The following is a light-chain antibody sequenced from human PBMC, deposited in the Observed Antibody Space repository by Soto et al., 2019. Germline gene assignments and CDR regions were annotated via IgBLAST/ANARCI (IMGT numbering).Light chain of an antibody. Sequence: DIQMTQSPSTLSASVGDRVTITCRASQSISSWLAWYQQKPGKAPKLLIYDASSLESGLPSRFSGSGSGTEFTLTISSLQPDDFATYYCQQYNSYLTFGQGTKVEIK. CDR3: QQYNSYLT. V-gene: IGKV1-5*01. CDR1: QSISSW. CDR2: DAS. J-gene: IGKJ1*01.